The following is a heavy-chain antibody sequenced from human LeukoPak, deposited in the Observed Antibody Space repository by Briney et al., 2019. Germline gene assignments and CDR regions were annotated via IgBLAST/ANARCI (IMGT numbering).Heavy chain of an antibody. CDR3: ATQLETLDWYFDL. J-gene: IGHJ2*01. V-gene: IGHV3-53*01. D-gene: IGHD1-1*01. Sequence: GGSLRLSCAASGFTVSSNYMSWVRQAPGKGLEWVSVIYSGGSTYYADSVKGRFTISRDNSKNTLYLQMNSLRAEDTAVYYCATQLETLDWYFDLWGRGTLVTVSS. CDR1: GFTVSSNY. CDR2: IYSGGST.